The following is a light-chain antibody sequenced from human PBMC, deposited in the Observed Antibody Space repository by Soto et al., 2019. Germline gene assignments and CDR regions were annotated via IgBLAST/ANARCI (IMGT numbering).Light chain of an antibody. J-gene: IGLJ1*01. CDR2: SNN. CDR3: AAWDDSLNGFYV. CDR1: SSNIESNT. Sequence: QSVLTQPPSASGTPGQRVTISCSGSSSNIESNTVNWYQQLPGTAPKLLIYSNNQRPSGVPDRFSGSKSGTSASLAISGLQSEDEADYYCAAWDDSLNGFYVFGTGTKGTVL. V-gene: IGLV1-44*01.